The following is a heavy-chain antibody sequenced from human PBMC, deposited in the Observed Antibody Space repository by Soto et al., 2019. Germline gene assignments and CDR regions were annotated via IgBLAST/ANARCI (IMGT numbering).Heavy chain of an antibody. V-gene: IGHV1-2*02. CDR1: GYTFNDYF. Sequence: VKVSCKTSGYTFNDYFLHWVRQAPGQGLEWMGSINPNSGDTDYAQRFQGRVTLTRDTSIRTVYMELSRLRSDDTAVYYCARRRLSTGTDYFDYWGQGTLVTVSS. CDR3: ARRRLSTGTDYFDY. D-gene: IGHD1-1*01. CDR2: INPNSGDT. J-gene: IGHJ4*02.